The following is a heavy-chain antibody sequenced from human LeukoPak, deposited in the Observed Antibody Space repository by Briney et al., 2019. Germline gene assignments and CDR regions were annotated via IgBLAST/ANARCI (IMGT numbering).Heavy chain of an antibody. CDR1: GFTFSSYA. D-gene: IGHD6-13*01. V-gene: IGHV3-9*01. CDR2: ISWNSGNT. CDR3: AKDRFSSNWYYFDS. J-gene: IGHJ4*02. Sequence: GGSLRLSCAASGFTFSSYAMHWVRQAPGKGLEWVSGISWNSGNTGYADSVKGRFTISRDNAKNSLYLQMNSLRAEDTAFYYCAKDRFSSNWYYFDSWGQGTLVTVSS.